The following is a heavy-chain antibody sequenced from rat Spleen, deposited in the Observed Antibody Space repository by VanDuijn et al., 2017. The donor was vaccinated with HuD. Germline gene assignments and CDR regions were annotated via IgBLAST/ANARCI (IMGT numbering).Heavy chain of an antibody. CDR3: TENNYS. Sequence: QVQLKESGPGLVQPSQTLSLTCTVSGFSLTTPHISWVRQPPGKSLVWVGIIWAGGGTNYNSAVQSRLSISRDTSKSQVFLKMNSLQTDDTATYFCTENNYSWGQGVMVTVSS. CDR2: IWAGGGT. V-gene: IGHV2-13*01. CDR1: GFSLTTPH. J-gene: IGHJ2*01. D-gene: IGHD1-10*01.